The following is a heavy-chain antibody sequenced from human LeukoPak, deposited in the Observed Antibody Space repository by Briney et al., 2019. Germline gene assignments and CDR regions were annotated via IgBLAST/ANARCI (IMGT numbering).Heavy chain of an antibody. D-gene: IGHD4-11*01. J-gene: IGHJ3*02. V-gene: IGHV5-51*01. CDR3: AGHFTAYSNRANAFDI. CDR2: IYPGDSDT. CDR1: GYSFTNYW. Sequence: GESLKISCKGSGYSFTNYWIGWVRQMPGKGLEWMGIIYPGDSDTRYSPSFQGQVTISADMSISTAYLRWSSLKASDTAMYYCAGHFTAYSNRANAFDIWGQGAMVAVSS.